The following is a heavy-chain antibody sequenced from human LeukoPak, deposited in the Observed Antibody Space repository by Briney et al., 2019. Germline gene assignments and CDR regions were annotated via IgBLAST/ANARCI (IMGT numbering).Heavy chain of an antibody. D-gene: IGHD6-19*01. CDR1: GFTFSSYN. CDR3: ARDLMAVAGLDY. Sequence: GGSLRLSCAAFGFTFSSYNMNWVRQAPGKGLEWVACISGSSSYIYYADSVKGRFTISRDNAKNSLYLHMYSLRAEDTAVYYCARDLMAVAGLDYWGQGALVTVSS. CDR2: ISGSSSYI. V-gene: IGHV3-21*01. J-gene: IGHJ4*02.